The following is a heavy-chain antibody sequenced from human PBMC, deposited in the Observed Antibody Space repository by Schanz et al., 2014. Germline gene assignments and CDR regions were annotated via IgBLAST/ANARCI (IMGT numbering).Heavy chain of an antibody. CDR3: PPHETLSTTACYPS. J-gene: IGHJ4*02. CDR1: GFTFSDSF. V-gene: IGHV3-11*01. Sequence: QVLLVESGGGLVKPGGSLRLSCSASGFTFSDSFMSWIRQTPGKGLEWLSYISSSGNIIHYADSVKGRFTISRDNAKNSLYLQMTGPRAEDTALYSCPPHETLSTTACYPSWGQGTLVAVSS. D-gene: IGHD2-2*01. CDR2: ISSSGNII.